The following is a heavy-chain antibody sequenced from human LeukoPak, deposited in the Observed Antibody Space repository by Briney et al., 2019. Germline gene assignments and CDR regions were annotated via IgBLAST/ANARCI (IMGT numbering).Heavy chain of an antibody. CDR1: GFTFDDYA. J-gene: IGHJ4*02. V-gene: IGHV3-43*02. D-gene: IGHD6-13*01. Sequence: PGGSLRLSCAASGFTFDDYAMHWVRQAPGKGLEWVSLISGDGGRTYYADSVKGRFTISRDNSKNSLYLQMNSLRTEDTALYYCAAYGSSWDYWGQGTLVTVSP. CDR2: ISGDGGRT. CDR3: AAYGSSWDY.